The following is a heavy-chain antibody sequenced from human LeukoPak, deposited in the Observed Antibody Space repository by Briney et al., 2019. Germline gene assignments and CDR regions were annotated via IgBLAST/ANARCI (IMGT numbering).Heavy chain of an antibody. J-gene: IGHJ4*02. Sequence: GRSLRLSCAASGFTFDDYAMHWVRQAPGKGLEWVSGISWNSGSIGYADSVKGRFTISRDNAKNSLYLQMNSLRAEDTAVYYCARDRVTHDYWGQGTLVTVSS. V-gene: IGHV3-9*01. D-gene: IGHD2-21*02. CDR1: GFTFDDYA. CDR2: ISWNSGSI. CDR3: ARDRVTHDY.